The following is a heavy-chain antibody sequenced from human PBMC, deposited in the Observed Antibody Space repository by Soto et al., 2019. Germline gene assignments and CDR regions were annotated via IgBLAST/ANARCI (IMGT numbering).Heavy chain of an antibody. V-gene: IGHV1-18*01. CDR2: ISAYNGNT. Sequence: GASVQVSCKASGYTFTSYGISWVRQAPGQGLEWMGWISAYNGNTNYAQKLQGRVTMTTDTSTSTAYLELRSLRSDDTAVFYCARDADYDFWSGYDYGMDVWGQGTTVTVSS. J-gene: IGHJ6*02. CDR3: ARDADYDFWSGYDYGMDV. CDR1: GYTFTSYG. D-gene: IGHD3-3*01.